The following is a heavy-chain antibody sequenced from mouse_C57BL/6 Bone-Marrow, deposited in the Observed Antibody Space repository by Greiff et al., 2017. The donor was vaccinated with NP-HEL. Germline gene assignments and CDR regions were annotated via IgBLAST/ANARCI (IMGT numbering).Heavy chain of an antibody. CDR2: IDPANGNT. CDR3: ARGLLLRPYYAMDY. J-gene: IGHJ4*01. D-gene: IGHD1-1*01. V-gene: IGHV14-3*01. Sequence: LVESVAELVRPGASVKLSCTASGFNIKNTYMHWVKQRPEQGLEWIGRIDPANGNTKYAPKFQGKATITADTSSNTAYLQLSSLTSEDTAIYYCARGLLLRPYYAMDYWGQGTSVTVSS. CDR1: GFNIKNTY.